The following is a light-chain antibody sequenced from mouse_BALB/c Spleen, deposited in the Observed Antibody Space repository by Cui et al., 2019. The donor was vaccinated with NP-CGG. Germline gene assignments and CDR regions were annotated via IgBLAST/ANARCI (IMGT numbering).Light chain of an antibody. V-gene: IGLV1*01. CDR1: TGAVTTSNY. Sequence: QAVVTQEHALTTSPGETVTLTCRSSTGAVTTSNYANWVQEKPDHLFTGLIGGTKNRAPGVPARFSGSLIGDKAALTITGAQTEDEAKYFCALWYSNHWVFGGGTKLTVL. J-gene: IGLJ1*01. CDR2: GTK. CDR3: ALWYSNHWV.